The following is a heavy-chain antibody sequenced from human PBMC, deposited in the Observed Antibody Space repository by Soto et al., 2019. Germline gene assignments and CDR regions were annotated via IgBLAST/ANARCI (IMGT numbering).Heavy chain of an antibody. J-gene: IGHJ4*02. CDR1: GYTFISNG. CDR3: ARETPSYYGSGSYYTD. D-gene: IGHD3-10*01. CDR2: ISANSGNT. V-gene: IGHV1-18*01. Sequence: ASVKVSCKASGYTFISNGISWVRQAPGQGLEWMGWISANSGNTNYAQKFQGRVTMTRDTSTTTAYMELSSLTSDDTALYYCARETPSYYGSGSYYTDWGQGTLVTVSS.